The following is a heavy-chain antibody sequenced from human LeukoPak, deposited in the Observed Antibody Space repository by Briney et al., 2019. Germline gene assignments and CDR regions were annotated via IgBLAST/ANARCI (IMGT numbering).Heavy chain of an antibody. D-gene: IGHD2-15*01. J-gene: IGHJ4*02. CDR3: ALLSGPSYS. CDR2: ISSDGNRT. CDR1: GFTFSRYA. V-gene: IGHV3-30-3*01. Sequence: PGRPLRLSCAASGFTFSRYAMHWVRQAPGKGLEWVAVISSDGNRTYYADSVKGRFTLSRDNSNKTLHLQMKNLRADDTAVYYCALLSGPSYSWGQGTLVTVPS.